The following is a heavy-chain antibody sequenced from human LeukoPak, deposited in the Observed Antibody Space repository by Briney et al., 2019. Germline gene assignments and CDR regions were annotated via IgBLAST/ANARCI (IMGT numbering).Heavy chain of an antibody. CDR3: AKDGIAVAPTNPGGAFDI. V-gene: IGHV3-23*01. J-gene: IGHJ3*02. D-gene: IGHD6-19*01. CDR1: SFTFSSYP. Sequence: PGGPLTLSCAVCSFTFSSYPMSGAPHAPGKAGEWVSAISGSGGSTYYADSVKGRFTISRDNSKNTLYLQMNSLRAEDTAVYYCAKDGIAVAPTNPGGAFDIWGQGTMVTVSS. CDR2: ISGSGGST.